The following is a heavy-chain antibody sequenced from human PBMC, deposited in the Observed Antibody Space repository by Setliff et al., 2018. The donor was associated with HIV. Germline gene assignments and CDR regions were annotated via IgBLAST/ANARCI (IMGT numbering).Heavy chain of an antibody. J-gene: IGHJ1*01. D-gene: IGHD6-13*01. CDR3: ARGALGRYSSSWEEYFQH. CDR2: IYYSGST. V-gene: IGHV4-59*11. CDR1: GGSITPHY. Sequence: SETLSLTCTVSGGSITPHYWSWIRQPPGKGLEWIGLIYYSGSTNYSPSLKSRVTISVDSSKNQFSLQLNSVTPEDTAVYYCARGALGRYSSSWEEYFQHWGQGTLVTVSS.